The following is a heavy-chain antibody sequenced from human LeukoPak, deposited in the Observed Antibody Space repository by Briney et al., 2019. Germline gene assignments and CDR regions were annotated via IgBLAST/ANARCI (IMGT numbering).Heavy chain of an antibody. CDR2: IYYSGST. V-gene: IGHV4-39*07. J-gene: IGHJ3*02. CDR3: ARGLFMGDAFDI. CDR1: GGSISSSSYY. Sequence: KSSETLSLTCTVSGGSISSSSYYWGWIRQPPGKGLEWIGSIYYSGSTYYNPSLKSRVTISVDTSKNQFSLKLSSVTAADTAVYYCARGLFMGDAFDIWGQGTMVTVSS.